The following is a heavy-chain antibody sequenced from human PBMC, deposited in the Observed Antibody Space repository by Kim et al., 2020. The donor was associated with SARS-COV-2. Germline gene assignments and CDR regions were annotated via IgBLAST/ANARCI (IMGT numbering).Heavy chain of an antibody. V-gene: IGHV3-21*01. J-gene: IGHJ3*02. CDR3: ARGEASI. CDR2: SSSYM. Sequence: SSSYMYYADSVKGRFTIYRDNAKNSLYLRMNSRRAEDTAVYYCARGEASIWGQGTMVTVSA.